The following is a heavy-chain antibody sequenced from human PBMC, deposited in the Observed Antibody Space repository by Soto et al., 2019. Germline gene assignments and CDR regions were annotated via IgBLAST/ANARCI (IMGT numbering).Heavy chain of an antibody. D-gene: IGHD3-10*01. CDR1: GGSISSGGYY. Sequence: SETLSLTCTVSGGSISSGGYYWSWIRQHPGKGLEWIGYIYYSGSTYYNPSLKSRVTISVDTSKNQFSLKLSSVTAADTAVYYCARVFKKVLPIVATPFDYWGQGTLVTVSS. J-gene: IGHJ4*02. CDR2: IYYSGST. V-gene: IGHV4-31*03. CDR3: ARVFKKVLPIVATPFDY.